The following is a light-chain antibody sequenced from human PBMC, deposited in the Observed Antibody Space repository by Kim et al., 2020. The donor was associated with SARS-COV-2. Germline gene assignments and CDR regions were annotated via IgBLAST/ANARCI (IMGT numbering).Light chain of an antibody. CDR1: SNDVGSYNR. Sequence: QSALTQPPSVSGSPGQSVTISCTGTSNDVGSYNRVSWYRQAPGTTPKLMIFEVSSRPSGVPDRFSGSKSGNTASLTISGLQAEDEADYYCSSFTNTNTFVFGRGTQLTVL. CDR3: SSFTNTNTFV. V-gene: IGLV2-18*02. J-gene: IGLJ2*01. CDR2: EVS.